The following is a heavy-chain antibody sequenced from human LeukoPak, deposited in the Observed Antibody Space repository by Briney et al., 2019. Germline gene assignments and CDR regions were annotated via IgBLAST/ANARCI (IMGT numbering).Heavy chain of an antibody. D-gene: IGHD1-26*01. CDR1: GYTFTAYY. CDR3: ARSYSGSHYWLFDP. Sequence: ASVNVSCKASGYTFTAYYIHWVRQAPGHGLEWMGGINPNTGGRSFAQNFQGRVTLTRDTSISVAYMELNSLRSDDTATYYCARSYSGSHYWLFDPWGQGTLVTVSS. V-gene: IGHV1-2*02. J-gene: IGHJ5*02. CDR2: INPNTGGR.